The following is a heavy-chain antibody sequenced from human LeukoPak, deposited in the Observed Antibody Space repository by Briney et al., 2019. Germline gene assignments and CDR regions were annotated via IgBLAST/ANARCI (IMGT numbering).Heavy chain of an antibody. CDR1: GFTFSTYW. Sequence: GGSLRLSCAASGFTFSTYWMHWVRQAPGKGLVWVARSNSDGSATIYADSVKGRFVISRDNSKNTLYLQMSSLRVEDTAMYYCAREWRGFEDYWGQGTLVTVFS. CDR3: AREWRGFEDY. J-gene: IGHJ4*02. D-gene: IGHD3-9*01. V-gene: IGHV3-74*01. CDR2: SNSDGSAT.